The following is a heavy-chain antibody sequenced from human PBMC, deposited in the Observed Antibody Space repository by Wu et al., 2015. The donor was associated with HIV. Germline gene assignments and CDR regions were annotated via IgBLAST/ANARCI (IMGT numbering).Heavy chain of an antibody. V-gene: IGHV1-69*11. CDR3: ARWEELQLGNSFDL. J-gene: IGHJ3*01. Sequence: QVQLVQSGAEVKKPGSSVKVSCKASGGTLNNYIFNWVRQAPGQGLEWMGRIVPILGTTTYAQKFQGRVTITADESTRTAYMDLSSLRLEDTAMYYCARWEELQLGNSFDLWGQGDSGHRLF. CDR1: GGTLNNYI. CDR2: IVPILGTT. D-gene: IGHD1-1*01.